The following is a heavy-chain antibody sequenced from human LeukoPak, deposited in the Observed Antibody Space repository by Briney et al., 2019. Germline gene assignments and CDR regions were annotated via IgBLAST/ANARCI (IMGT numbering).Heavy chain of an antibody. CDR3: AREIDGYSHLAYYYYYMDV. V-gene: IGHV1-69*05. CDR2: IIPIFGTA. CDR1: GGTFSSYA. Sequence: ASVKVSCKASGGTFSSYAISWVRQAPGQGLEWMGRIIPIFGTANYAQKFQGRVTITTGESTSTAYMELSSLRSEDTAVYYCAREIDGYSHLAYYYYYMDVWGKGTTVTVSS. D-gene: IGHD5-18*01. J-gene: IGHJ6*03.